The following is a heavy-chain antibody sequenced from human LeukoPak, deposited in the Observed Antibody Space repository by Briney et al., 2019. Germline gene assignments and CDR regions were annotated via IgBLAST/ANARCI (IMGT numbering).Heavy chain of an antibody. V-gene: IGHV3-30*18. Sequence: PGGSLRLSCAASGFTFRTYGMHWVRQAPGKGLEWVSVIFHDGINKYYADSVKGRFTISRDNSKNTLYLQMNSLRAEDTAVYYCAKLLEVEMATKPSYYFDYWGQGTLVTVSS. D-gene: IGHD5-24*01. CDR2: IFHDGINK. J-gene: IGHJ4*02. CDR1: GFTFRTYG. CDR3: AKLLEVEMATKPSYYFDY.